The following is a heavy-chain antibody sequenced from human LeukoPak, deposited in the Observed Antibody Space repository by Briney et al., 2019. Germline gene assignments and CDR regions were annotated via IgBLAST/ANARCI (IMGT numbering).Heavy chain of an antibody. CDR3: ARDAYDSSGYYPDY. V-gene: IGHV4-34*01. CDR1: GGSFSGYY. D-gene: IGHD3-22*01. Sequence: SETLSLTCAVYGGSFSGYYWSWIRQPPGKGLEWIGEINHSGSTNYNPSLKSRVTISVDTSKNQFSLKLSSVTAADTAVYYCARDAYDSSGYYPDYWGQGTLVTVSS. J-gene: IGHJ4*02. CDR2: INHSGST.